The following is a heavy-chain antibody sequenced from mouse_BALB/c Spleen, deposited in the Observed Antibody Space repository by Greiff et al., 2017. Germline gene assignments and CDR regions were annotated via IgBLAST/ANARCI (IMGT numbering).Heavy chain of an antibody. V-gene: IGHV5-6-3*01. CDR3: ARDRGYGYDGWYFDV. D-gene: IGHD2-2*01. Sequence: EVHVVESGGGLVQPGGSLKLSCAASGFTFSSYGMSWVRQTPDKRLELVATINSNGGSTYYPDSVKGRFTISRDNAKNTLYLQMSSLKSEDTAMYYCARDRGYGYDGWYFDVWGAGTTVTVSS. CDR2: INSNGGST. CDR1: GFTFSSYG. J-gene: IGHJ1*01.